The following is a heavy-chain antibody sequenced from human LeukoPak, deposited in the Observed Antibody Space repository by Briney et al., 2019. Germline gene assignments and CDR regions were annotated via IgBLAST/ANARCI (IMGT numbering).Heavy chain of an antibody. CDR2: INPTGGST. V-gene: IGHV1-46*01. CDR1: GYTFTSYY. J-gene: IGHJ3*02. Sequence: ASVKVSCKASGYTFTSYYMHWVRQAPGQGLEWMGLINPTGGSTSYAQKFQGRVTMTRDMSTSTVYMELSSLRSEDTAVYYCARGGHSGSPRDAFDIWGQGTMVTVSS. D-gene: IGHD1-26*01. CDR3: ARGGHSGSPRDAFDI.